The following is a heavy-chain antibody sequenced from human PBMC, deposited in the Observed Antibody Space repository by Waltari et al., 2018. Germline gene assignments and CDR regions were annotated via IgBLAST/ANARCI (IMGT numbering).Heavy chain of an antibody. CDR2: IYTSGST. D-gene: IGHD2-8*02. CDR3: ARGGWGNAFDI. Sequence: QVQLQESGPGLVKPSQTLSLTCTVSGGSISSGSSYWSWIRQPAGKGLEWIGRIYTSGSTNYNPSLKSRVTISVNTSKNQFSRKLSSVTAADTAVYYCARGGWGNAFDIWGQGTIVTVSS. CDR1: GGSISSGSSY. V-gene: IGHV4-61*02. J-gene: IGHJ3*02.